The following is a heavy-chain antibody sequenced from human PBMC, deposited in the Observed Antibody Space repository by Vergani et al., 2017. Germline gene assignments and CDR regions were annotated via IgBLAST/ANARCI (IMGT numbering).Heavy chain of an antibody. J-gene: IGHJ6*02. V-gene: IGHV4-30-4*08. CDR2: IYYSGST. D-gene: IGHD3-10*01. CDR3: ARVGVVRGVSYYYYYYGMDV. Sequence: QVQLQESGPGLVKPSQTLSLTCTVSGGSISSGDYYWSWIRQPPGKGLEWIGYIYYSGSTYYNPSLKSRVTISVDTSKNQFSLKLSSVTAADTAVSYCARVGVVRGVSYYYYYYGMDVWGQGTTVTVSS. CDR1: GGSISSGDYY.